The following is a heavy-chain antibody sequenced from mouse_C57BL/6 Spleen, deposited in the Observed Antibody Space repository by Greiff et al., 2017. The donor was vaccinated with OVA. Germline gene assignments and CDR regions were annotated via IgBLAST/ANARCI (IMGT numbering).Heavy chain of an antibody. CDR3: ARSYGNYERDYAMDY. V-gene: IGHV1-50*01. D-gene: IGHD2-1*01. CDR2: IDPSDSYT. CDR1: GYTFTSYW. Sequence: VQLQQPGAELVKPGASVKLSCKASGYTFTSYWMQWVKQRPGQGLEWIGEIDPSDSYTNYNQKFKGKATLTVDTSSSTAYMQLSSLTSEDSAVYYCARSYGNYERDYAMDYWGQGTSVTVSS. J-gene: IGHJ4*01.